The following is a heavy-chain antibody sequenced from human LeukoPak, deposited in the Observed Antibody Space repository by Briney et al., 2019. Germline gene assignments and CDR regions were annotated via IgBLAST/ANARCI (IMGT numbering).Heavy chain of an antibody. J-gene: IGHJ3*02. V-gene: IGHV3-21*01. CDR3: ARGTRLQFDAFDI. CDR2: ISSSSSYI. D-gene: IGHD4-11*01. CDR1: GFTFSSYS. Sequence: GGSLRLSCAASGFTFSSYSMNWVRQAPGKGLEWVSSISSSSSYIYYADSVKGRFTISRDNAKNSLYLQMNSLRAEDTAVYYCARGTRLQFDAFDIWGQGTMVTVSS.